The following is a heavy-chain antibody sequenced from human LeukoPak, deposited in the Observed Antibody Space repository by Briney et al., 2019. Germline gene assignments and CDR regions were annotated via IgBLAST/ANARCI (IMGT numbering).Heavy chain of an antibody. J-gene: IGHJ3*02. CDR1: GGSFSGYY. CDR2: INHSGST. Sequence: PSETLSLTCAVYGGSFSGYYWSWIRQPPGKGLEWIGEINHSGSTNYNPSLKSRVTISVDTSKNQFSLKLSSVTAADTAVYYCARDGYNFMAFDIWGQGTMVTVSS. V-gene: IGHV4-34*01. CDR3: ARDGYNFMAFDI. D-gene: IGHD5-24*01.